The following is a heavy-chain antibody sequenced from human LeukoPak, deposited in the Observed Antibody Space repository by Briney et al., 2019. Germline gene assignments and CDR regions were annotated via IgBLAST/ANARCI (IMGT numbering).Heavy chain of an antibody. D-gene: IGHD5-12*01. V-gene: IGHV1-69*05. CDR2: IIPIFGTA. CDR1: GGTFSSYA. Sequence: ASVKVSCKASGGTFSSYAISWVRQAPGQGLEWMGRIIPIFGTANYAQKFQGRVTITTDESTSTAYMELRSLRSEDTAVYYCASLLPRARSGYDNGWAWVRNSAFDIWGQGTMVTVSS. J-gene: IGHJ3*02. CDR3: ASLLPRARSGYDNGWAWVRNSAFDI.